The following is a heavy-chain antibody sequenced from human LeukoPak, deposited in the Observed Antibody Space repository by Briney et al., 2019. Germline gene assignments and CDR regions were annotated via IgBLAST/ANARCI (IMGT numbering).Heavy chain of an antibody. Sequence: GGSLRLSCAASGFTFSSYGMHWVRQAPGKGLEWVAVIWYDGSNKYYADSVKSRFTISRDNSKNTLYLQMNSLRAKDTAVYYCAKDGLTDSSSSNWFDPWGQGTLVTVSS. CDR1: GFTFSSYG. D-gene: IGHD6-13*01. CDR2: IWYDGSNK. J-gene: IGHJ5*02. V-gene: IGHV3-33*06. CDR3: AKDGLTDSSSSNWFDP.